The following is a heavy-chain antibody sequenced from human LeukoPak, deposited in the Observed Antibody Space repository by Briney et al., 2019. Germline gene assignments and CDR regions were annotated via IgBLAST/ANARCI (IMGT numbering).Heavy chain of an antibody. CDR3: ARHADGYWGYFQH. V-gene: IGHV4-4*07. Sequence: SETLSLTCTVSGGSISSYDWSWIRQPAGKGLEWIGRMYTSGSTNYNPSLKSRVTMSVDTSKKQFSLKLSSVTAADTAVYYCARHADGYWGYFQHWGQGTLVTVSS. J-gene: IGHJ1*01. D-gene: IGHD5-24*01. CDR1: GGSISSYD. CDR2: MYTSGST.